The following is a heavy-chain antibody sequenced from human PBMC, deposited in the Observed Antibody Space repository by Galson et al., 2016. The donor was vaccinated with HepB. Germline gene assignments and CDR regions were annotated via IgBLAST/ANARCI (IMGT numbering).Heavy chain of an antibody. J-gene: IGHJ4*02. V-gene: IGHV3-11*06. Sequence: SLRLSCAASGFTFSDYYMTWIRQAPGKGLEWVSYISSSSTYAGYADSVKGRFTISRDNAKNSLYLQMNSLRAEDTAVYYCARDRYSDTSGLNDYWGQGTLVTVSS. D-gene: IGHD3-22*01. CDR1: GFTFSDYY. CDR2: ISSSSTYA. CDR3: ARDRYSDTSGLNDY.